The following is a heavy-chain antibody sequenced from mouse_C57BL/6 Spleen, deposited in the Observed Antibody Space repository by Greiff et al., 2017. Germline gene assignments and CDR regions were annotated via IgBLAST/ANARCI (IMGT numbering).Heavy chain of an antibody. CDR2: IYPGNSDT. Sequence: EVQLQESGTVLARPGASVKMSCKTSGYTFTSYWMHWVKQRPGQGLEWIGAIYPGNSDTSYNQKFKGKAKLTAVTSASTAYMELSSLTNEDSAVYYCTRCPANWDEGGFDYWGQGTTLTVSS. CDR3: TRCPANWDEGGFDY. J-gene: IGHJ2*01. CDR1: GYTFTSYW. D-gene: IGHD4-1*01. V-gene: IGHV1-5*01.